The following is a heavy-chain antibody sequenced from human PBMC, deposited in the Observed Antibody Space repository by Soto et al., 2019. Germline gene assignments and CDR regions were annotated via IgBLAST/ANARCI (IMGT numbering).Heavy chain of an antibody. CDR2: ISPFNGNT. J-gene: IGHJ6*02. D-gene: IGHD3-10*01. Sequence: QVQLVQSGAEVKKPGASVKVSCKSSGYPFTHYGITWVRQAPGQGPEWMGWISPFNGNTNYGQTLQGRVTLTTDTSTNTVYMELRSLRSDDTAGYYCARDQSFDRSYYYGIDVWGQGTTVTVSS. CDR3: ARDQSFDRSYYYGIDV. CDR1: GYPFTHYG. V-gene: IGHV1-18*01.